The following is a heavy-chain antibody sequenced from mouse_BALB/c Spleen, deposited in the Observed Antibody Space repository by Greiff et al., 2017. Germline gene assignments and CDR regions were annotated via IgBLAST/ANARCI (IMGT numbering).Heavy chain of an antibody. J-gene: IGHJ4*01. CDR1: GFTFSSYT. D-gene: IGHD2-4*01. CDR2: ISNGGGST. Sequence: EVMVVESGGVLVQPGGSLKLSCAASGFTFSSYTMSWVRQTPEKRLEWVAYISNGGGSTYYPDTVKGRFTISRDNAKNTLYLQMSSLKSEDTAMYYCARHHYDYDGVYYYAMDYWGQGTSVTVSS. V-gene: IGHV5-12-2*01. CDR3: ARHHYDYDGVYYYAMDY.